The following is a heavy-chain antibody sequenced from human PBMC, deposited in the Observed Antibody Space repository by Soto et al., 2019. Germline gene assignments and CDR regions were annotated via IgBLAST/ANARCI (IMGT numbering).Heavy chain of an antibody. D-gene: IGHD3-10*01. J-gene: IGHJ4*02. CDR3: ARGDYGSGTFDY. CDR2: INPNSGGT. CDR1: GYTFTGYY. Sequence: QVQLVQSGAEVKKPGASVKVSCKAPGYTFTGYYMHWVRQAPGQGLEWMGWINPNSGGTNYAQKCQGWVTMTRDTSISTAYMELSRLRSDDTAVYYCARGDYGSGTFDYWGQGTLVTVSS. V-gene: IGHV1-2*04.